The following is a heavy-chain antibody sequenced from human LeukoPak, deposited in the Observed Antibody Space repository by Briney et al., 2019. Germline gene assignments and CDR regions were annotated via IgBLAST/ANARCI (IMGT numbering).Heavy chain of an antibody. V-gene: IGHV4-39*07. Sequence: SETLSLTCNVSGGPIRSSNYCWGWIRQPPGKGLEWIGTIYYSGSTNYNPSLKSRVTISVDTSKNQFSLKLSSVTAADTAVYYCARGGVPLRGYSGYDYYGIRPFDYWGQGTLVTVSS. D-gene: IGHD5-12*01. CDR2: IYYSGST. J-gene: IGHJ4*02. CDR1: GGPIRSSNYC. CDR3: ARGGVPLRGYSGYDYYGIRPFDY.